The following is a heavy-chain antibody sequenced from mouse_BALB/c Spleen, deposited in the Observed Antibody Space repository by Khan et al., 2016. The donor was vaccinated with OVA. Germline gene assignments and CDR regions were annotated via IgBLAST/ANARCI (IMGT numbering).Heavy chain of an antibody. J-gene: IGHJ3*01. V-gene: IGHV2-4-1*01. CDR2: IWSGGST. Sequence: QVQLKESGPGLVQPSQNLSITCTVSGFSLITYGVHWVRQSPGKGLEWLGVIWSGGSTDYNEAFISRLSISKDNSKSQVFFKMNSLQSDDTAIYYCARSSYSYYFTYWGRGTLVTVSS. CDR3: ARSSYSYYFTY. D-gene: IGHD2-12*01. CDR1: GFSLITYG.